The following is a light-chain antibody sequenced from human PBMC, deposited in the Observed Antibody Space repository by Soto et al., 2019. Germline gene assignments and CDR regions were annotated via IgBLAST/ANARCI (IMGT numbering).Light chain of an antibody. CDR2: WAS. CDR3: QYRRT. J-gene: IGKJ1*01. Sequence: VLTQSPDSLAVSLGERATLNCKSSQSALFGPNNKNALAWYQQKPGQPPKLLIYWASTRESGVPDRFSGSGSGPAFTLTLSSLLPDDVAVYYCQYRRTFGPGTNVQI. CDR1: QSALFGPNNKNA. V-gene: IGKV4-1*01.